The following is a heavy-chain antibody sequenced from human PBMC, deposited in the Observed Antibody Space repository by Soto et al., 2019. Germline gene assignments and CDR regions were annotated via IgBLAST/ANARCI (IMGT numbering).Heavy chain of an antibody. V-gene: IGHV1-2*04. CDR2: VDPNGGGS. CDR1: GYSFTDYK. CDR3: ATWVDYGDFEGVDV. J-gene: IGHJ4*02. D-gene: IGHD4-17*01. Sequence: ASVKVSCKTSGYSFTDYKLHWVRQAPGQGLEWMGWVDPNGGGSNSAQKFQGSVTMTWDTSITTAYLDLTRLTTNDTATYFCATWVDYGDFEGVDVWGKGTLVTVSS.